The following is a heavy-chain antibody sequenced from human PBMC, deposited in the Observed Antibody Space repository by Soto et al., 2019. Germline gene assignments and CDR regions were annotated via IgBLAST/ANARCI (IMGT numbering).Heavy chain of an antibody. CDR3: FNRPDSSPSDY. V-gene: IGHV2-5*01. CDR1: GFSLTTFGMG. CDR2: IYWNDDK. Sequence: QITLRESGPTLVKPTQTLTLTCTFSGFSLTTFGMGVGWIRQPPGKAPEWLALIYWNDDKRYNPSLNSRLTIAKDTSKNLVVLTMTNVDPVDAATYYYFNRPDSSPSDYWGQGTLVTVSS. D-gene: IGHD5-18*01. J-gene: IGHJ4*02.